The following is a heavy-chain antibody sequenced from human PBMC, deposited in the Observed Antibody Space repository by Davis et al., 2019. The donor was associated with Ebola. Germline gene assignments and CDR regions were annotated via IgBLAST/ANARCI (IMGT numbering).Heavy chain of an antibody. CDR1: GGTFSSYA. V-gene: IGHV1-69*04. J-gene: IGHJ4*02. D-gene: IGHD6-6*01. Sequence: SVKVSCKASGGTFSSYAISWVRQAPGQGLEWMGRIIPILGIANYAQKFQGRVTITADKSTSTAYMELSSLRSEDTAVYYCARDSEQHVHSLGPWGQGTLVTVSS. CDR3: ARDSEQHVHSLGP. CDR2: IIPILGIA.